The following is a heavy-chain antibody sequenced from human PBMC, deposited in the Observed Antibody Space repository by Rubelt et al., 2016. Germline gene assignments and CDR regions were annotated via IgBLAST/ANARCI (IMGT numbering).Heavy chain of an antibody. Sequence: EVQLVESGGGLVKPGESLRLSCAASGFTFTSAWMSWVRQAPGKGLEWVADIKGDGSEKAYVESVKGRFTISRDNAKESLSLQISSLGDEDTAVYDCARDLGVAKTNNWYFDLWGRGTLVTVSS. CDR2: IKGDGSEK. J-gene: IGHJ2*01. D-gene: IGHD1-26*01. V-gene: IGHV3-7*04. CDR3: ARDLGVAKTNNWYFDL. CDR1: GFTFTSAW.